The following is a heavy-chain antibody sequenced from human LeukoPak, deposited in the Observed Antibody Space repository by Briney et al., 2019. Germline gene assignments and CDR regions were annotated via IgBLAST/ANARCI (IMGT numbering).Heavy chain of an antibody. CDR2: INPSGGST. V-gene: IGHV1-46*01. D-gene: IGHD2-2*01. J-gene: IGHJ5*02. Sequence: ASVKVSCKASGYTFTSYYMHWVRQAPGQGLEWMGIINPSGGSTSYAQKFQGRVTMTRDTSTSTVYMELSSLRSEDTAVYYCARSKDIVVVPAAPVVYNWFDPWGQGTLVTVSS. CDR1: GYTFTSYY. CDR3: ARSKDIVVVPAAPVVYNWFDP.